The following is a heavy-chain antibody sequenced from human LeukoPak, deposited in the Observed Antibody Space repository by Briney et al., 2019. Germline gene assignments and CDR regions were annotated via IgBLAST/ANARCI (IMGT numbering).Heavy chain of an antibody. J-gene: IGHJ3*02. CDR3: ARDLVTFDWLSHAFDI. CDR2: IYYSGST. V-gene: IGHV4-59*01. D-gene: IGHD3-9*01. CDR1: GGSISSYY. Sequence: PSETLSLTCTVSGGSISSYYWSWIRQPPGKGLEWIGYIYYSGSTNYNPSLKSRVTISVDTSKNQFSLKLSSVTAADTAVYYCARDLVTFDWLSHAFDIWGQGTMVTVSS.